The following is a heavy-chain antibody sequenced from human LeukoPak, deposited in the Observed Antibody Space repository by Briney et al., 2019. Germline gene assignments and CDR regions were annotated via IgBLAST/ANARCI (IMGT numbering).Heavy chain of an antibody. D-gene: IGHD3-10*01. J-gene: IGHJ6*04. CDR3: ARGGYYGSGSYYNVGYYGMDV. V-gene: IGHV1-3*01. CDR1: GYTFTSYA. CDR2: INAGNGNT. Sequence: ASVKVSCKASGYTFTSYAMHWVRQAPGQRLEWMGWINAGNGNTKYSQKFQGRVTNTRDTSASTAYMELSSLRSEDTAVYYCARGGYYGSGSYYNVGYYGMDVWGKGTTVTVSS.